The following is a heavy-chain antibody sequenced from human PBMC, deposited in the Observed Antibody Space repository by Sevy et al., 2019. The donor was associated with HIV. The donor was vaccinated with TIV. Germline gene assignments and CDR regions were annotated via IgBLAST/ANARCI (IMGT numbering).Heavy chain of an antibody. CDR2: ISSSSSYI. Sequence: GGSLRLSCAASGFTFSSYSMNWVRQAPGKGLEWVSSISSSSSYIYYADSVKGRFTISRDNAKNSLYLQRNSLRAEDTAVYYCARDRIAVAYGMDVWGQGTTVTVSS. J-gene: IGHJ6*02. D-gene: IGHD6-19*01. CDR1: GFTFSSYS. CDR3: ARDRIAVAYGMDV. V-gene: IGHV3-21*01.